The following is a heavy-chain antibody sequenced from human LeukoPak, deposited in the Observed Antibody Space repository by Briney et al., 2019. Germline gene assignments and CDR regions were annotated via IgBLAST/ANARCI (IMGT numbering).Heavy chain of an antibody. CDR3: AKDEYSGGYYEDY. CDR1: GFTFSNYW. J-gene: IGHJ4*02. D-gene: IGHD3-22*01. Sequence: GGSLRLSCAASGFTFSNYWMHWVRQAPGKGLLWVSRINSDGSSTSYADSVKGRFTISRDNAKNTLYLQMNSLRVEDTAVYYCAKDEYSGGYYEDYWGQGTLVTVSS. CDR2: INSDGSST. V-gene: IGHV3-74*01.